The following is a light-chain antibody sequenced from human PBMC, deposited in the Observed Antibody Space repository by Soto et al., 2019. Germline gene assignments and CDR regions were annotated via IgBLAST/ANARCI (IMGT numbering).Light chain of an antibody. CDR2: GAS. CDR1: QSLTTD. CDR3: QQSYSSPRT. V-gene: IGKV3-15*01. J-gene: IGKJ4*01. Sequence: EIVMTQSPATLSLSPGERATLSCRASQSLTTDLAWYQQKPGQPPRLLIYGASTRATGIPARFSGSGSGTEFTLTISSLQPEDFATYYCQQSYSSPRTFGGGTKVDIK.